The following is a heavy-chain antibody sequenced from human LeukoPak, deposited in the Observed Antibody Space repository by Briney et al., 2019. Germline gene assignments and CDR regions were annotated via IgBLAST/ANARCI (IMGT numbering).Heavy chain of an antibody. CDR1: GFTFDDYA. CDR3: ARGAAAAGPFDY. CDR2: FSWNSGTI. V-gene: IGHV3-9*01. Sequence: GGSLRLSCAASGFTFDDYAMHWVRQVPGKGLEWVSGFSWNSGTIDYADSVKGRFTISRDNAKNSLYLQMNSLRAEDTALYYCARGAAAAGPFDYWGQGTLVTVSS. J-gene: IGHJ4*02. D-gene: IGHD6-13*01.